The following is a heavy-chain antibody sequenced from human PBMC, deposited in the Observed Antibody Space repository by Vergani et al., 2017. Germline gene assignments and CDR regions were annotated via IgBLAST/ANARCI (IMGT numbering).Heavy chain of an antibody. V-gene: IGHV4-59*01. D-gene: IGHD1-26*01. J-gene: IGHJ5*02. CDR3: ARDDRRWELRGWFDP. Sequence: QVQLQESGPGLVKPSETLSLTCTVSGGSISSYYWSWIRQPPGKGLEWIGYIYYSGSTNYNPSLKSRVTISVDTSKNQFSLKLSSVTAADTAVYYCARDDRRWELRGWFDPWGQGTLVTVSS. CDR1: GGSISSYY. CDR2: IYYSGST.